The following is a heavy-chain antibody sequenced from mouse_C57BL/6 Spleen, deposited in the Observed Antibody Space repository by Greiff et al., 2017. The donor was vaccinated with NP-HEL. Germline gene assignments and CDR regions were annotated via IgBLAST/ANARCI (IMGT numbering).Heavy chain of an antibody. Sequence: EVKLQESGPGLVKPSQSLSLTCSVTGYSITSGYYWNWIRQFPGNKLEWMGYISYDGSNNYNPSLKNRISITRDTSKNQFFLKLNSVTTEDTATYYCARASITTVVYFDYWGQGTTLTVSS. D-gene: IGHD1-1*01. V-gene: IGHV3-6*01. J-gene: IGHJ2*01. CDR2: ISYDGSN. CDR1: GYSITSGYY. CDR3: ARASITTVVYFDY.